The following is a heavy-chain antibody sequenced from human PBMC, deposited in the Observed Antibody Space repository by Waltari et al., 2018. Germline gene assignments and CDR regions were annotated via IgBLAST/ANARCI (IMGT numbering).Heavy chain of an antibody. CDR2: IHYSGST. J-gene: IGHJ4*02. CDR1: GGSISSGDYY. CDR3: ARAGGDWNPYYYDY. D-gene: IGHD1-1*01. V-gene: IGHV4-30-4*08. Sequence: QVQLQESGPGLVKPSQTLSLTCSVSGGSISSGDYYWSWTRQPPGKGLEWIGYIHYSGSTYNNPSLKSRVTRSVDTSKNQFSLKLSSVTAADTAVYYCARAGGDWNPYYYDYWGQGILVTVSS.